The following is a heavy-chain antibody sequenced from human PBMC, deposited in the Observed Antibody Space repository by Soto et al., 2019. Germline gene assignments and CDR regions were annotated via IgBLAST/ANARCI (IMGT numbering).Heavy chain of an antibody. Sequence: EVRLLESGGGLVQPGGSLRLSCVASGFTFSNYAMSWVRQAPGKGLEWVSVVTGRSSSTYYADSVEGRFIISRDNSRNTLFLQMNSLGAEDTAVYYCTKHLPSKKNQRRWADAFHIWGQGTFLTVSS. CDR1: GFTFSNYA. V-gene: IGHV3-23*01. CDR3: TKHLPSKKNQRRWADAFHI. J-gene: IGHJ3*02. CDR2: VTGRSSST. D-gene: IGHD2-2*01.